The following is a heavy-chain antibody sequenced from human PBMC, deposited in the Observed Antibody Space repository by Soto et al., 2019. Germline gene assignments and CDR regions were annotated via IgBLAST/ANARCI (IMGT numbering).Heavy chain of an antibody. CDR3: ARDYYGSGSYYNAPDY. D-gene: IGHD3-10*01. Sequence: GGSLRLSCAASGFTFSSYSMNWVRQAPGKGLEWVSSISSSSSYIYYADSVKGRFTISRDNAKNSLYLQMNSLRAEDTAVYYCARDYYGSGSYYNAPDYWGQGTLVTVSS. CDR2: ISSSSSYI. CDR1: GFTFSSYS. J-gene: IGHJ4*02. V-gene: IGHV3-21*01.